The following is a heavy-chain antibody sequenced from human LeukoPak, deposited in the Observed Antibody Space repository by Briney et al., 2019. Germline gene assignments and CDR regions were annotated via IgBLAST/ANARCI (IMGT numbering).Heavy chain of an antibody. J-gene: IGHJ5*02. Sequence: ASVKVSCKASGGTFSSYAISWVRQAPGQGHEWMGRIIPIFGIANYAQKFQGRVTITADKSTSTAYMELSSLRSEDTAVYYCARGDDSSAPDWFDPWGQGTLVTVSS. D-gene: IGHD3-22*01. CDR2: IIPIFGIA. CDR3: ARGDDSSAPDWFDP. CDR1: GGTFSSYA. V-gene: IGHV1-69*04.